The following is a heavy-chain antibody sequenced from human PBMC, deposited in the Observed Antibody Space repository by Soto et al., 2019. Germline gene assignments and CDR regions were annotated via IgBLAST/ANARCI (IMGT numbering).Heavy chain of an antibody. CDR2: INPSGGST. CDR3: ATVGNYYASSGYSELPI. CDR1: GYTFTSYY. Sequence: ASVKVSCKASGYTFTSYYMHWVRQAPGQGLGWMGIINPSGGSTSYAQKFQGRVTMTRDTSTSTVYMELSSLRSEDTAVYYCATVGNYYASSGYSELPICGQRTMVSVSS. D-gene: IGHD3-22*01. V-gene: IGHV1-46*01. J-gene: IGHJ3*02.